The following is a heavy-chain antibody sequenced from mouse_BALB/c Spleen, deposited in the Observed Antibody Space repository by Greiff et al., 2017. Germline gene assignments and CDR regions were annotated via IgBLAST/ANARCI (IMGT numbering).Heavy chain of an antibody. CDR1: GFSLTGYG. D-gene: IGHD1-1*01. CDR3: ARGGSSYGVWLAY. Sequence: VQLQQSGPGLVAPSQSLSITCTVSGFSLTGYGVNWVRQPPGKGLEWLGMIWGDGSTDYNTALKSRLSISNDNSKSQVFLKMNRLQTDDTARYDWARGGSSYGVWLAYWGQGTLVTVSA. CDR2: IWGDGST. J-gene: IGHJ3*01. V-gene: IGHV2-6-7*01.